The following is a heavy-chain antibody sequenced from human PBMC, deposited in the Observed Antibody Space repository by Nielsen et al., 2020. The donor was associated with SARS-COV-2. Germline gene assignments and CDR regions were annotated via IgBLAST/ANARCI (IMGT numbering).Heavy chain of an antibody. CDR2: INWNGGST. CDR3: ARDYHGGGFDY. CDR1: GFTFDDYG. J-gene: IGHJ4*02. V-gene: IGHV3-20*04. D-gene: IGHD4-23*01. Sequence: GESLKISCAASGFTFDDYGMSWVRQAPGKGLEWVSGINWNGGSTGYADSVKGRFTISRDNAKNSLYLQMNSLRAEDTAVYYCARDYHGGGFDYWGQGTLVTASS.